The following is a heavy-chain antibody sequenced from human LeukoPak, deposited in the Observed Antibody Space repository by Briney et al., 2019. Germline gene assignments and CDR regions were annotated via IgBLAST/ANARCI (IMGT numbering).Heavy chain of an antibody. V-gene: IGHV4-4*09. CDR1: GGSISTYY. D-gene: IGHD6-6*01. Sequence: SETLSLTCTVSGGSISTYYWSWIRRPPGKGLEWIAYIHASGPTNYNPSLKSRITISVDTSKNQSSLELSSVTAADTAVYYCARHDAGIAARPFDNWGQGTLVTVSS. CDR2: IHASGPT. J-gene: IGHJ4*02. CDR3: ARHDAGIAARPFDN.